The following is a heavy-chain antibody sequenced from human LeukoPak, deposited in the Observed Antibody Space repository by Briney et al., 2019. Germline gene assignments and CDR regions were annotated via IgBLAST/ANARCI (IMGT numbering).Heavy chain of an antibody. CDR3: ARDFSASYYYGSGSYRSYYYGMDV. Sequence: GGSLRLSCVASAFTFRTYSMNWVRQAPGKGLEWVSSISSSSSYIYYADSVKGRFTISRDNAKNSLYLQMNSLRAEDTAVYYCARDFSASYYYGSGSYRSYYYGMDVWGQGTTVTVSS. CDR1: AFTFRTYS. J-gene: IGHJ6*02. V-gene: IGHV3-21*01. CDR2: ISSSSSYI. D-gene: IGHD3-10*01.